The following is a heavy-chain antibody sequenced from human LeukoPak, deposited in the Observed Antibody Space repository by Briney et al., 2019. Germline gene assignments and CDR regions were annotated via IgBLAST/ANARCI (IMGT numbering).Heavy chain of an antibody. V-gene: IGHV4-59*01. J-gene: IGHJ6*03. CDR2: IYYSGST. Sequence: PSETLSLTCTGSGGSISSYYWSWIRQPPGKGLEWIGYIYYSGSTNYNPSLKSRVTISVDTSKNQFSLKLSSVTAADTAVYYCARARRDGYNYRYYYYYMDVWGKGTTVTISS. CDR1: GGSISSYY. CDR3: ARARRDGYNYRYYYYYMDV. D-gene: IGHD5-24*01.